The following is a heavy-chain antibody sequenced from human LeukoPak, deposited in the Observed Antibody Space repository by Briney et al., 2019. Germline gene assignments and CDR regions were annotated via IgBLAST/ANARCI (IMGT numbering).Heavy chain of an antibody. CDR1: GGSVSSSSYY. CDR3: ARSYYYDSSGYRIWRWADAFDI. D-gene: IGHD3-22*01. V-gene: IGHV4-39*01. J-gene: IGHJ3*02. Sequence: SETLSLTCTVSGGSVSSSSYYWGWIRQPPGKGLEWIGSIYYSGSTYYNPSLKSRVTISVDTSKNQFSLKLSSVTAADTAVYYCARSYYYDSSGYRIWRWADAFDIWGQGTMVTVSS. CDR2: IYYSGST.